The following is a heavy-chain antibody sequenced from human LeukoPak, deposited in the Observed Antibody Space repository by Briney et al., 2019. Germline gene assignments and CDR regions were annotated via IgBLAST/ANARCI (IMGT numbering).Heavy chain of an antibody. CDR3: ARNPSDYGDRYFDY. V-gene: IGHV3-7*01. D-gene: IGHD4-17*01. Sequence: GGSLRLSCAASGFSFSNYWMTWVRQAPGKGLEWVANIKEDGSEKYYVNSVKGRFTISRDNAKNSLFLQMNSLRAEDTAVYYCARNPSDYGDRYFDYWGQGTLVTVSS. CDR2: IKEDGSEK. J-gene: IGHJ4*02. CDR1: GFSFSNYW.